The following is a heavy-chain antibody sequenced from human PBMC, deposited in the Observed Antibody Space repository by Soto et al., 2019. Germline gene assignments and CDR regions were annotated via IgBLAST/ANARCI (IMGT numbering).Heavy chain of an antibody. Sequence: QVQLVESGRGVVQPGRSLRLSCEASGFTFSESGMHWVRQAPGKGLEWVTLISYDGSQKYYIDSVKGRFTISRDNSKNTLYLQMNSLRVEDTAVYYCASSRYGIGAGMDVWGQGTTVTVSS. CDR2: ISYDGSQK. D-gene: IGHD3-16*01. CDR3: ASSRYGIGAGMDV. V-gene: IGHV3-30*03. J-gene: IGHJ6*02. CDR1: GFTFSESG.